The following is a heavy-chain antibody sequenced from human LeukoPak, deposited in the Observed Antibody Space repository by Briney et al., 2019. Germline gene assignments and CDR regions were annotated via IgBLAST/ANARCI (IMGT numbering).Heavy chain of an antibody. CDR2: INGGNGNT. J-gene: IGHJ1*01. Sequence: ASVKVSCKTSGYTFTSYGMHWVRQAPGQSLEWMGWINGGNGNTKYSEKFQGRVTIIRDPSASTAYMELSSLRSEDTAVYYCARVPLHDDSRHYYPHWGQGTLVTVSS. CDR1: GYTFTSYG. CDR3: ARVPLHDDSRHYYPH. D-gene: IGHD3-22*01. V-gene: IGHV1-3*01.